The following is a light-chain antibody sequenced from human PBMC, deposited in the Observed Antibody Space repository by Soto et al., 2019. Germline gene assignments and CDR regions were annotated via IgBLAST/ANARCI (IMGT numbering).Light chain of an antibody. Sequence: DIQITQAPSSLSASVGDRVTITCRASQSIIIFLNWYQQKPGKAPKLLIYAASSLQTGVPSRFRGSGSGTDFTLTISSLQPEDFATYYCQQSYSTPPLTFGGGTKVDIK. J-gene: IGKJ4*01. CDR1: QSIIIF. V-gene: IGKV1-39*01. CDR3: QQSYSTPPLT. CDR2: AAS.